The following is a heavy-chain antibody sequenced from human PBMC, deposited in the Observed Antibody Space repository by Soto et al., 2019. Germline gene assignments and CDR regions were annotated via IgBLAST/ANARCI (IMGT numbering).Heavy chain of an antibody. CDR2: MNPNSGNT. D-gene: IGHD3-16*01. J-gene: IGHJ6*02. CDR1: GYTFTSYD. V-gene: IGHV1-8*01. Sequence: ASVKVSCKASGYTFTSYDINWVRQATGQGLEWMGWMNPNSGNTGYAQNLQGRVTLTTDTSTSTAYMELTSLRSNDTAIYYCAMVDVYVTPSPQDVWGQGTTVTVSS. CDR3: AMVDVYVTPSPQDV.